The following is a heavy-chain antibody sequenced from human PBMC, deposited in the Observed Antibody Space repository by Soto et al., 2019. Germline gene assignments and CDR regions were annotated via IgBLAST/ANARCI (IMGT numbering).Heavy chain of an antibody. D-gene: IGHD2-15*01. CDR2: ISGSGGST. V-gene: IGHV3-23*01. J-gene: IGHJ4*02. Sequence: GGSLRLSCAASGFTFSSYAMSWVRQAPGKGLEWVSAISGSGGSTYYADSVKGRFTISRDNSKNTLYLQMNSLRAEDTAVYYCAKEPLGYCSGGSCSPGDYWGQGTLVTVSS. CDR1: GFTFSSYA. CDR3: AKEPLGYCSGGSCSPGDY.